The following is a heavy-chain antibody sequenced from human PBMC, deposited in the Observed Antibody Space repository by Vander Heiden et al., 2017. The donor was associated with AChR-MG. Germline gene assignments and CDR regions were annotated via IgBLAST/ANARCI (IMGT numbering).Heavy chain of an antibody. D-gene: IGHD3-3*01. CDR3: ARHDFWSGFYIT. J-gene: IGHJ4*02. V-gene: IGHV4-30-4*01. Sequence: QVPLQESGPGLVKASQTLSLTCTVFGGSISSGDSYGSWIRQPPGKGLQWVGYIYYSGSTYYNPSLKSRVTMSLDTSKDQFSLKLSSLTAADTAVYYCARHDFWSGFYITWGQGTLVTVSS. CDR2: IYYSGST. CDR1: GGSISSGDSY.